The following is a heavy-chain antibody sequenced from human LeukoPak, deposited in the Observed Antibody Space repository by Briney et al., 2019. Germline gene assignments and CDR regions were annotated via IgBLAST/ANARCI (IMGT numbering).Heavy chain of an antibody. CDR3: ARGSAPRCSSPTCYRYWYFDL. CDR1: GFTLSDYP. J-gene: IGHJ2*01. CDR2: ISYDGTNK. Sequence: GGSLRLSCAASGFTLSDYPMHWVRQAPGQGLEWVAVISYDGTNKYYADSVKGRFTISRDDSKNTLYLQMNSLRTEDTAMYYCARGSAPRCSSPTCYRYWYFDLWGRGTLVTVSS. V-gene: IGHV3-30-3*01. D-gene: IGHD2-2*01.